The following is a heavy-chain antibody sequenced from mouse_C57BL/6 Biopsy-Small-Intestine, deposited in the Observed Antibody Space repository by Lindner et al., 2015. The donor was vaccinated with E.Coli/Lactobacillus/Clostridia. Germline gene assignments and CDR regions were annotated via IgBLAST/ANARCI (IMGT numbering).Heavy chain of an antibody. CDR2: INPSSVYT. CDR1: GYTFTRYT. CDR3: AREITTLVATRGDY. J-gene: IGHJ4*01. Sequence: VQLQESGAELARPGASVKMSCKASGYTFTRYTMHWVKQRPGQGLEWIGYINPSSVYTSYNQKFKDKATLTADKSSSTAYMQLSSLTYEDSAVYYCAREITTLVATRGDYWGQGTSVTVSS. D-gene: IGHD1-1*01. V-gene: IGHV1-4*01.